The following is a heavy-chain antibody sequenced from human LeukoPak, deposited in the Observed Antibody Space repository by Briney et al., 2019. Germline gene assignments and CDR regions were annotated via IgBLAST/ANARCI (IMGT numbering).Heavy chain of an antibody. CDR2: IWYDGSNK. CDR3: ARDNANHDYGDYDYYYYGMDV. D-gene: IGHD4-17*01. J-gene: IGHJ6*02. Sequence: GGSLRLSCAASGFTFSSYGMHWVRQAPGKGLEWVAVIWYDGSNKYYADSVKGRFTISRDNSKNTLYLQMNSLRAEDTAVYYCARDNANHDYGDYDYYYYGMDVWGQGTTVTVSS. V-gene: IGHV3-33*08. CDR1: GFTFSSYG.